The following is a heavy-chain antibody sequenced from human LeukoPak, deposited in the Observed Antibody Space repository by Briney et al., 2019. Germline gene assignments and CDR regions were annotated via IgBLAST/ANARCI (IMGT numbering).Heavy chain of an antibody. J-gene: IGHJ4*02. CDR3: ARDIGWEFQGENY. CDR2: IRSSSSTI. D-gene: IGHD1-26*01. CDR1: GFTFSNHH. V-gene: IGHV3-48*02. Sequence: PGGSLRLSCVASGFTFSNHHMNWVRQAPGKGLEWVAYIRSSSSTIYYADSVKGRFTISRGNAKNSLYLQMNSLRDEDAAVYYCARDIGWEFQGENYWGQGTLVTVSS.